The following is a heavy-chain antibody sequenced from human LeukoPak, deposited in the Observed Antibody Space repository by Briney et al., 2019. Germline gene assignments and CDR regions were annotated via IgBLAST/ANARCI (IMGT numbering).Heavy chain of an antibody. J-gene: IGHJ4*02. D-gene: IGHD6-13*01. CDR1: GGSFSGYY. Sequence: SETLSLTCAVSGGSFSGYYASWIRQPPGKGLEWIGEINHNAKTNYNPYLKSRGTISIDTSKNQFSLKLSSVTAADTAVYCCASRRIAAAGRAFFDYWGQGTLVTVSS. CDR3: ASRRIAAAGRAFFDY. V-gene: IGHV4-34*01. CDR2: INHNAKT.